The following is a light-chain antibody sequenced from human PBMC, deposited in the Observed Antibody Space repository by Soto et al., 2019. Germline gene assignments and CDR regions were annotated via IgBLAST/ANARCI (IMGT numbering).Light chain of an antibody. J-gene: IGLJ2*01. CDR2: EVS. V-gene: IGLV2-23*02. CDR1: SSDVGSYNL. Sequence: QSALTQPASVSGSPGQSITISCTGTSSDVGSYNLVSWYQQHPGKAPKLMIYEVSKRPSGVSNRFSGSKSGNTASLTISGIQDEDEDDYYCCSYAGSSTFVVFGGGTKLTVL. CDR3: CSYAGSSTFVV.